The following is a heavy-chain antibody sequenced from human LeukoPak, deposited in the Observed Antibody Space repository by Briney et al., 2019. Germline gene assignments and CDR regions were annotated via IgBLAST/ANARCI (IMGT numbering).Heavy chain of an antibody. D-gene: IGHD3-3*01. CDR2: FDPEDGET. CDR1: GYTLTELS. CDR3: ATVATSIVTIFAVGPLDY. J-gene: IGHJ4*02. V-gene: IGHV1-24*01. Sequence: ASVKVSCKVSGYTLTELSMHGVRQAPGKGPEWMGGFDPEDGETIYAQKFQGRVTMTEDTSTDTAYMELSSLRSEDTAVYYCATVATSIVTIFAVGPLDYWGQGTLVPVSS.